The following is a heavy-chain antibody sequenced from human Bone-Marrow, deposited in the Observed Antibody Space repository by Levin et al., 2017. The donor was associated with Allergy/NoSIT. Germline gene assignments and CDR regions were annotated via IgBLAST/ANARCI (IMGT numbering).Heavy chain of an antibody. CDR2: ITWNGDGA. V-gene: IGHV3-20*04. J-gene: IGHJ4*02. CDR1: GFTFDDYG. D-gene: IGHD2-21*02. Sequence: GGSLRLSCAASGFTFDDYGMSWVRQVPGKGLEWVSGITWNGDGAYYADSVKGRFTTSRDNARNSLYLQMDSLRVEDTAFYFCARTATSSPNYFDSWGQGTLVTVSS. CDR3: ARTATSSPNYFDS.